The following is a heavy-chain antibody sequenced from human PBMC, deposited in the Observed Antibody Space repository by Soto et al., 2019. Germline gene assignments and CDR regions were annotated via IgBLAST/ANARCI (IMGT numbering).Heavy chain of an antibody. Sequence: ASVKVSCKASGGTFSSYAISWVRQAPGQGLEWMGGIIPIFGTANYAQKFQGRVTITADESTSTAYMELSSLRSEDTAVYYCARGSRGYSSSWDFDYWGQGTLVTVSS. CDR3: ARGSRGYSSSWDFDY. CDR2: IIPIFGTA. CDR1: GGTFSSYA. D-gene: IGHD6-13*01. V-gene: IGHV1-69*13. J-gene: IGHJ4*02.